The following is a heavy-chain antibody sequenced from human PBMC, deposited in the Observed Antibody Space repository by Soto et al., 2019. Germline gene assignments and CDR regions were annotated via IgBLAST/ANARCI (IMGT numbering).Heavy chain of an antibody. D-gene: IGHD1-1*01. CDR3: ATTGTTARDMAYYYYYGMDV. CDR1: GFTFSSYS. Sequence: EVQLVESGGGLVKPGGSLRLSCAASGFTFSSYSMNWVRQAPGKGLEWVSSISSSRSYIYYADSVKGRFTISRDNAKNSLYLQMNSLRAEDTAVYYCATTGTTARDMAYYYYYGMDVWGQGTTVTVSS. V-gene: IGHV3-21*01. CDR2: ISSSRSYI. J-gene: IGHJ6*02.